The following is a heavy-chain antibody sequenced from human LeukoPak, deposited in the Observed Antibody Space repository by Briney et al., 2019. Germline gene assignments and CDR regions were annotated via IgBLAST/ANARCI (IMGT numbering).Heavy chain of an antibody. CDR1: GYTFTSYY. CDR3: ARDHRCSGGSCYYIIDDYFDY. V-gene: IGHV1-46*01. Sequence: GASVKVSCKASGYTFTSYYMHWVRQAPGQGLEWMGIINPSGGSTSYAQKFQGRVTMTRDTSTSTVYMELSSLRSEDTAVYYCARDHRCSGGSCYYIIDDYFDYWGQGTLVTVSS. CDR2: INPSGGST. J-gene: IGHJ4*02. D-gene: IGHD2-15*01.